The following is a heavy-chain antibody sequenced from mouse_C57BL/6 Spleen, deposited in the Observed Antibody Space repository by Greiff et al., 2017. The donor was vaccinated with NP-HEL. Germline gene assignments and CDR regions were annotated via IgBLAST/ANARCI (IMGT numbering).Heavy chain of an antibody. Sequence: VQLQQPGAELVKPGASVKLSCKASGYTFTSYWMHWVKQRPGQGLEWIGMIHPNSGSTNYNEKFKSKATLTVDKSSSTAYMQLSSLTSEDSAVYYCARSEGYYDYDEGFDYWGQGTTLTVSS. CDR3: ARSEGYYDYDEGFDY. D-gene: IGHD2-4*01. CDR2: IHPNSGST. J-gene: IGHJ2*01. V-gene: IGHV1-64*01. CDR1: GYTFTSYW.